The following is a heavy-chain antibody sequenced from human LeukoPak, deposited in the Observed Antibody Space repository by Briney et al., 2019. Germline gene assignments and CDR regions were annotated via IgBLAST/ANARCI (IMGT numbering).Heavy chain of an antibody. J-gene: IGHJ6*03. CDR1: GGSISSYY. CDR3: ARVNYYYYYMDV. V-gene: IGHV4-59*01. Sequence: PSETLSLTCTVSGGSISSYYWSWIRQPPGKGLEWIGYIYYSGSTNYNLSLKSRVTISVETAKNQFSLKLSSVTAADTAVYYCARVNYYYYYMDVWGKGTTVTVSS. CDR2: IYYSGST.